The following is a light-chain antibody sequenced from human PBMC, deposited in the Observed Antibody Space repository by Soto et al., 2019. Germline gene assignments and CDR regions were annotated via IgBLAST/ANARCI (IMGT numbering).Light chain of an antibody. J-gene: IGKJ4*01. V-gene: IGKV3-20*01. CDR3: QQYGSSPLT. CDR1: QSVSSSY. CDR2: GAS. Sequence: EIVLTQSPGTLSLSPGERATLSCRASQSVSSSYLAWYQQKPGQAPRLLIYGASSRAIGIPDRFSGSGSGTDFTFTISRLEPEDFAVYYCQQYGSSPLTFGGGTKV.